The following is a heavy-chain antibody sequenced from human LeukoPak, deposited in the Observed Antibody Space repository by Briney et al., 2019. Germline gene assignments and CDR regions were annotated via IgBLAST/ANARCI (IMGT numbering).Heavy chain of an antibody. CDR3: ARSWDYGFDY. D-gene: IGHD4-17*01. J-gene: IGHJ4*02. CDR2: IKQDGSGK. CDR1: GFTFSNYW. Sequence: GGSLRLSCAASGFTFSNYWMSWVRQAPGKGLESVANIKQDGSGKYYVDSVKGRFTISRDNAKNSLYLQMNSLRAEDTAVYYCARSWDYGFDYWGQGTLVTVSS. V-gene: IGHV3-7*01.